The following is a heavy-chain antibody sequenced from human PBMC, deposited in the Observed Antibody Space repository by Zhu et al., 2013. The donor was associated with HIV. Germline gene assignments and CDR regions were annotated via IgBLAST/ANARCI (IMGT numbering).Heavy chain of an antibody. J-gene: IGHJ6*03. V-gene: IGHV1-2*02. CDR2: INPDSGGT. CDR3: ATHDDFWALMDV. Sequence: QVQLVQSGTEVKKPGASVKVSCKASGYTFTTYAISWVRQAPGQGLEWMGWINPDSGGTDYAQHFQGRVTMTRDTSISTAYMELNRLTSDDTAVYYCATHDDFWALMDVWGKGTTVIVSS. CDR1: GYTFTTYA. D-gene: IGHD3-3*01.